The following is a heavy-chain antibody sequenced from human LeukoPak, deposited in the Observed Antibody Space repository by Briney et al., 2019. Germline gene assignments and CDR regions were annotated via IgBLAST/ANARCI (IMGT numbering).Heavy chain of an antibody. V-gene: IGHV3-73*01. D-gene: IGHD2-15*01. CDR2: IKSKANSYAS. CDR1: GFTFSGSA. Sequence: GGSLRLSCAASGFTFSGSAMHWVRQASGKGLEWVGRIKSKANSYASAYAASVKGRVTISREDSKNTAYLQMNSLKTEDTAVYYCTRHANPDCSGGSCYSGRTDYWGQGTLVTVSS. CDR3: TRHANPDCSGGSCYSGRTDY. J-gene: IGHJ4*02.